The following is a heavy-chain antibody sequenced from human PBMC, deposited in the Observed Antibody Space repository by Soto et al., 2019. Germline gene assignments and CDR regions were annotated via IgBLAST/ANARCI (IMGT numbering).Heavy chain of an antibody. CDR1: GGSISSTNYY. CDR3: ARRYGGAFDI. J-gene: IGHJ3*02. V-gene: IGHV4-39*01. D-gene: IGHD3-10*01. Sequence: SETLSLTCTVSGGSISSTNYYWGWIRQPPGKGLEWIGSIYYTGTTYHNPSLKSRVTISVDPSKNQISLKLGSVTAADTAVYYCARRYGGAFDIWGQGTMVTVSS. CDR2: IYYTGTT.